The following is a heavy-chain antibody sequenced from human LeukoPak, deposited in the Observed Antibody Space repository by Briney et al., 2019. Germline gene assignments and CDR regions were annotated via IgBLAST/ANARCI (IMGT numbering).Heavy chain of an antibody. D-gene: IGHD6-13*01. J-gene: IGHJ4*02. CDR1: GFTFSSYA. CDR3: AKGDREGAAGGTGFDY. V-gene: IGHV3-23*01. Sequence: GGSLRLSCAASGFTFSSYAMSWVRQAPGKGLEWVSTISASGGSTYYADSVKGRFTISRDNSKNTLSLQMNSLRLEDTAVYYCAKGDREGAAGGTGFDYWGQGTLVTVSS. CDR2: ISASGGST.